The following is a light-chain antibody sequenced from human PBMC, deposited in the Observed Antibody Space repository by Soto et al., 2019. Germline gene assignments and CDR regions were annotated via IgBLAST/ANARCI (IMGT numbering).Light chain of an antibody. CDR2: YNN. CDR3: AAWDASLSACV. Sequence: QSVLTQPPSASGTAGQGVTISCSGGDSNIGSNSVYWYQHLPRTAPKLLIYYNNQRPSGVPDRFAGSRSGTSASLAIVGLRSEDEAVYYCAAWDASLSACVFGNGTKVTVI. V-gene: IGLV1-47*02. J-gene: IGLJ1*01. CDR1: DSNIGSNS.